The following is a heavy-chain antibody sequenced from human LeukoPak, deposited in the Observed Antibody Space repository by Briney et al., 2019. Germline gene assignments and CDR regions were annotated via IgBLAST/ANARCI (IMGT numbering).Heavy chain of an antibody. CDR2: INHSGST. Sequence: SETLSLTCAVYGGSFSGYYWSWIRQPPGKGLEWIGEINHSGSTNYNPSLKSRVTISVDTSKNQFSLKLSSVTAADTAVYYCARGRAYWGQGTLVTVSS. CDR3: ARGRAY. V-gene: IGHV4-34*01. J-gene: IGHJ4*02. CDR1: GGSFSGYY.